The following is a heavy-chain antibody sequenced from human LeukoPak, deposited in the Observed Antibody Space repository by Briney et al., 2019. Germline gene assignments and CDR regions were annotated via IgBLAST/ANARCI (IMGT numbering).Heavy chain of an antibody. V-gene: IGHV4-34*01. J-gene: IGHJ5*02. D-gene: IGHD2-2*01. Sequence: SETLSLTCAVYGWSFNDYYWNWIRQPPGKGLEWIGGINARGDPNYNPSLKSRVTISVDTSKSQFSLRLTSIIAADTAFYYCARGQVPAARGYNWFDPWGQGTLVTVSS. CDR3: ARGQVPAARGYNWFDP. CDR2: INARGDP. CDR1: GWSFNDYY.